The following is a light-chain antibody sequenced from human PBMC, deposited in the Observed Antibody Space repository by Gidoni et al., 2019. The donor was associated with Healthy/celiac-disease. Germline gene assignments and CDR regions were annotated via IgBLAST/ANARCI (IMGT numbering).Light chain of an antibody. J-gene: IGKJ1*01. Sequence: EIMMTQSPATRSVSPGERATLSCRASQSVSSNLAWYEQKPGQAPRLLIYGASTRATGIPTRFSGSGSGTEVTLTISSLQLEDFAVYYCQQYNSWPRTFGQGTKVEF. CDR3: QQYNSWPRT. V-gene: IGKV3-15*01. CDR2: GAS. CDR1: QSVSSN.